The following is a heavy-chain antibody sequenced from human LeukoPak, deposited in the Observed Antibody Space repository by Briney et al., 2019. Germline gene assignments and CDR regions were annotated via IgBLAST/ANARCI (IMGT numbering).Heavy chain of an antibody. CDR2: INPNSGGT. D-gene: IGHD3-3*01. J-gene: IGHJ6*03. CDR3: ARAAASPYYDFWSGYFSHNYYYYMDV. V-gene: IGHV1-2*02. Sequence: ASVKVSCKASGYTFTGYYMHWVRQAPGQGLEWMGWINPNSGGTNYAQKFQGRVTMTRDTSISTAYMELSRLRSDDTAVYYCARAAASPYYDFWSGYFSHNYYYYMDVWGKGTTVTVSS. CDR1: GYTFTGYY.